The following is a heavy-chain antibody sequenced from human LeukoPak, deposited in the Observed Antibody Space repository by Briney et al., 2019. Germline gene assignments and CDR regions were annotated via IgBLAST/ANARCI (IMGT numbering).Heavy chain of an antibody. CDR2: IYYSGST. CDR1: GGSISSSSYY. J-gene: IGHJ4*02. V-gene: IGHV4-39*02. D-gene: IGHD1-26*01. CDR3: AREDHYGGSRGGFDY. Sequence: PSETLSLTCTVSGGSISSSSYYWGWIRQPPGKGLEWIGSIYYSGSTYYNPSLKSRVTISVDTSKNQFSLKLSSVTAADTAVYYCAREDHYGGSRGGFDYWGQGTLVTVSS.